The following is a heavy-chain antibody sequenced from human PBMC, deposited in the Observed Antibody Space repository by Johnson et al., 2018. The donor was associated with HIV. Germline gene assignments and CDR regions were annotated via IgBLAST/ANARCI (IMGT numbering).Heavy chain of an antibody. CDR3: TRTDDTYNYDSGGYVDAFDF. V-gene: IGHV3-73*02. J-gene: IGHJ3*01. CDR1: GLTFSDSA. D-gene: IGHD3-22*01. Sequence: MQLVESGGGLVQPGGSLKLSCAASGLTFSDSAMHWVRQASGKGLEWVGRIRSKANSYATAFAASVKGRFTISRDDSKNTAYLQMNSLKTEDTAVYFCTRTDDTYNYDSGGYVDAFDFWGQGTMVTVSS. CDR2: IRSKANSYAT.